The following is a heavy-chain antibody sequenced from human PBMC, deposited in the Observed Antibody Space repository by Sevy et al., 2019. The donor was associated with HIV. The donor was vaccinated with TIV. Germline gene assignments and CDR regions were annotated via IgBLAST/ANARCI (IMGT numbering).Heavy chain of an antibody. CDR3: ARVQGGKEAFDI. J-gene: IGHJ3*02. CDR2: IYHSGST. Sequence: SETLSLTCAVSGGSISSGGYSWSWIRQPPGKGLEWIGYIYHSGSTYYNPSLKSRVTISVDRSKNQFSLKLSSVTAADTAVYYCARVQGGKEAFDIWGQGTMVTVSS. CDR1: GGSISSGGYS. D-gene: IGHD3-16*01. V-gene: IGHV4-30-2*01.